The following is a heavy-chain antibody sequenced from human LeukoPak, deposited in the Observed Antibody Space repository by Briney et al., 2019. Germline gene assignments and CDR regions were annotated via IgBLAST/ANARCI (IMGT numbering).Heavy chain of an antibody. V-gene: IGHV3-30-3*01. J-gene: IGHJ6*02. CDR3: LVPAAIGYGMDV. Sequence: AGGSLRLSCAASGFTFSSYAMHWVRQAPGKGLEWVAVISYDGSNKYCADSVKGRFTISRDNSKNTLYLQMNSLRAEDTAVYYCLVPAAIGYGMDVWGQGTTVTVSS. D-gene: IGHD2-2*02. CDR1: GFTFSSYA. CDR2: ISYDGSNK.